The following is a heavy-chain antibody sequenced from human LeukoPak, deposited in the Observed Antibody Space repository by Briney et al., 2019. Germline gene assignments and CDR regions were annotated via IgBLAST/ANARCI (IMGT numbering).Heavy chain of an antibody. V-gene: IGHV3-30*04. D-gene: IGHD3-10*01. CDR3: ARDRSGRNYYGSGSYTAILDY. J-gene: IGHJ4*02. CDR1: GFTFSSYA. CDR2: ISYDGSNK. Sequence: GGSLRLSCAASGFTFSSYAMHWVRQAPGKGLEWVAVISYDGSNKHYADSVKGRFTISRDNSKNTLYLQMNSLRAEDTAVYYCARDRSGRNYYGSGSYTAILDYWGQGTQVTVSS.